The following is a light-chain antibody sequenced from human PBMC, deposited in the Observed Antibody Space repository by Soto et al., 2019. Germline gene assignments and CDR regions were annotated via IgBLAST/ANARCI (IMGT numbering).Light chain of an antibody. V-gene: IGKV3-15*01. Sequence: RVMTPPRTSLSMKKGERATLSCRASQSVSSNLAWYQQKPGQAPRLFIYGASTRATAIPPRFSGSGSGTEFTLTSSSLHSEFFAFYYCQQYDFWLITFCHVRRLEI. CDR2: GAS. CDR1: QSVSSN. CDR3: QQYDFWLIT. J-gene: IGKJ5*01.